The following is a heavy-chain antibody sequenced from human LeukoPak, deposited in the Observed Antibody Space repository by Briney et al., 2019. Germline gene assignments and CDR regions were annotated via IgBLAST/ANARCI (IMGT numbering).Heavy chain of an antibody. CDR2: ISGSGGTT. Sequence: GGSLRLSCAASGFTFSSYAMGWVRQAPGKGLEWVSAISGSGGTTYYADSVKGRFTISRDNSKNTLYLQMNSLRAEDTAVYYCAKSATVTTYYFDYWGQGTLVTVSS. CDR1: GFTFSSYA. V-gene: IGHV3-23*01. D-gene: IGHD4-11*01. CDR3: AKSATVTTYYFDY. J-gene: IGHJ4*02.